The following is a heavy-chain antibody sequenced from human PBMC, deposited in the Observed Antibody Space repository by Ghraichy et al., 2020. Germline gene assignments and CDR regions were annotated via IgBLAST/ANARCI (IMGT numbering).Heavy chain of an antibody. CDR2: ISSGGSFI. CDR3: AREWGYYGSGSESDN. V-gene: IGHV3-48*03. CDR1: GFTFSNSE. D-gene: IGHD3-10*01. J-gene: IGHJ4*02. Sequence: SCAASGFTFSNSEMNWVRQAPGKGLEWVSYISSGGSFIYYAGSVKGRFTISRDNAKNSLFLQMNSLRAEDTAVYYCAREWGYYGSGSESDNWGQGTLVTVSS.